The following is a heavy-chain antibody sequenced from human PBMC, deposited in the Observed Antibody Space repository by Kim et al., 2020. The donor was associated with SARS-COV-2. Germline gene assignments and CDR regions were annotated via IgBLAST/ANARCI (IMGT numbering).Heavy chain of an antibody. D-gene: IGHD3-3*01. J-gene: IGHJ3*02. CDR2: IKSKTDGGTT. CDR1: GFTFSNAW. Sequence: GGSLRLSCAASGFTFSNAWMSWVRQAPGKGLEWVGRIKSKTDGGTTDYAAPVKGRFTISRDDSKNTLYLQMNSLKTEDTAVYYCTTDPARRYDFWSGYYLDAFDIWGQGTMVTVSS. V-gene: IGHV3-15*01. CDR3: TTDPARRYDFWSGYYLDAFDI.